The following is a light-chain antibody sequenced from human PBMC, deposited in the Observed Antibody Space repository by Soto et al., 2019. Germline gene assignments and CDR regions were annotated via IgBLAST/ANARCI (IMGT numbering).Light chain of an antibody. Sequence: DIQMTQSPSSLSASVGDRVTITCRASQSISSYLNWYQQKPGKAPKLLIYAASSLQSGVPSRFSVRGSGTDFTLTISSLQPEDFATYYCQHSYSTQLTFGGGTKVEIK. J-gene: IGKJ4*01. CDR2: AAS. CDR3: QHSYSTQLT. CDR1: QSISSY. V-gene: IGKV1-39*01.